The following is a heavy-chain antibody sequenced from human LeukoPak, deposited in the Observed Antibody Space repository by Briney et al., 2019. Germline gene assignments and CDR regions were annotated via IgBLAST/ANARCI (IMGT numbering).Heavy chain of an antibody. J-gene: IGHJ4*02. Sequence: PGGSLRLSCTASGFTVSSNYMTWVRQAPGKGLECVSIIHSGGSTDYADSVEGRFTISRDNSKNTVYLQMNSLRAEDTAVYYCAAKWLLQRYWGQGTLVTVSS. V-gene: IGHV3-66*01. D-gene: IGHD3-22*01. CDR2: IHSGGST. CDR3: AAKWLLQRY. CDR1: GFTVSSNY.